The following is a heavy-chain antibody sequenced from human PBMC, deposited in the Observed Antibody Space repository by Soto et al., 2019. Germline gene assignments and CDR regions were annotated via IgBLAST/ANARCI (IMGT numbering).Heavy chain of an antibody. CDR3: ARPPFYSDGWDDY. V-gene: IGHV3-53*01. CDR2: IYSGGNT. Sequence: GGSLRLSCAVSGFSVRDYYMSWVRQAPGKGLEWVALIYSGGNTYYADSVKGRFTISKDTSKNTVSLQMNSLRGEDTALYFCARPPFYSDGWDDYWGQGTQVTV. CDR1: GFSVRDYY. D-gene: IGHD6-19*01. J-gene: IGHJ4*02.